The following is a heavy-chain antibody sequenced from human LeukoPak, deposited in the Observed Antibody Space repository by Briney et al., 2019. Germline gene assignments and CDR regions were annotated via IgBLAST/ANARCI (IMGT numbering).Heavy chain of an antibody. D-gene: IGHD5-24*01. Sequence: SVKVSCKASGGTFSSYAISWVRQAPGQGLEWMGGIIPIFGTANYAQKFQGRVTITADKSTSTAYMELSSLRSEDTAVYYCARDLMALGYYYYYMDVWGKGTTVTISS. CDR1: GGTFSSYA. CDR2: IIPIFGTA. V-gene: IGHV1-69*06. J-gene: IGHJ6*03. CDR3: ARDLMALGYYYYYMDV.